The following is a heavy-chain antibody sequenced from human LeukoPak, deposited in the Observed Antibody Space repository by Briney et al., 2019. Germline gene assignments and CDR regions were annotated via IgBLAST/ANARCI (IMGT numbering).Heavy chain of an antibody. J-gene: IGHJ4*02. CDR3: ARGGSGYSAYDFDY. D-gene: IGHD5-12*01. V-gene: IGHV3-48*01. CDR1: GFTFSGYS. Sequence: PGGSLRLSCAASGFTFSGYSMNWVRQAPGKGLEWVSYISSSSTTTYYTDPVKGRFTISRDNAKKSLFLQMNSLRAEDTAVYYCARGGSGYSAYDFDYWGQGTLVTVSS. CDR2: ISSSSTTT.